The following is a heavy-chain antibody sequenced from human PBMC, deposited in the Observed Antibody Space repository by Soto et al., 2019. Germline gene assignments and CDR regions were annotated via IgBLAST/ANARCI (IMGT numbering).Heavy chain of an antibody. J-gene: IGHJ6*02. CDR3: ARDRDGAAAGPTKFYGMDV. CDR2: ISGSGDST. CDR1: GFTFSSYA. D-gene: IGHD6-13*01. V-gene: IGHV3-23*01. Sequence: EVQLLESGGGLVQPGGSLRLSCAASGFTFSSYAMSWVRQAPGKGLEWVSVISGSGDSTYYADSVWGRFTISRDNSKNTLYLQMKSLRAEDTAVYYCARDRDGAAAGPTKFYGMDVWCQGTTVSVSS.